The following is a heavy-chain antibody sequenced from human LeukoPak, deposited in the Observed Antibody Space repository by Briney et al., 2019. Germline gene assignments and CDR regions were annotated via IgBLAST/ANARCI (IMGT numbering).Heavy chain of an antibody. D-gene: IGHD3-3*01. CDR1: GCTFTNYG. V-gene: IGHV1-18*01. J-gene: IGHJ5*02. CDR2: VSASNPHT. Sequence: ASVTVSGKTSGCTFTNYGISWVRQAPGQGLEWMGWVSASNPHTNYAPKFRGRVIMTIDTSTTTAYLEMRSLTSDDTAVYYCARDRFLWGLGNWFDLWGQGTLVTVTS. CDR3: ARDRFLWGLGNWFDL.